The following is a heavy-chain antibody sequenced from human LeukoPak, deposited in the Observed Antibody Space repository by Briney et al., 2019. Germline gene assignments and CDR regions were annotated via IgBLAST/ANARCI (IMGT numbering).Heavy chain of an antibody. J-gene: IGHJ3*01. CDR2: ILPIFGTT. Sequence: SVKVSCKVSGGTFSSYDINWVRQAPGQGLEWMGGILPIFGTTKYTQKFQGRVTITADESTSSVYMDLSSLMSGDTAVYYCARARGSFPDAFDFWGQGTMAIVSS. V-gene: IGHV1-69*13. D-gene: IGHD1-26*01. CDR3: ARARGSFPDAFDF. CDR1: GGTFSSYD.